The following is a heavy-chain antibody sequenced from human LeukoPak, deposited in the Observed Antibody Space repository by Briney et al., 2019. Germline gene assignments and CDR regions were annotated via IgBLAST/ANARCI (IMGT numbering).Heavy chain of an antibody. CDR1: GGSISSYY. CDR2: IYYSGST. D-gene: IGHD3-22*01. V-gene: IGHV4-59*01. CDR3: ARARHSSGYYWDY. Sequence: SETLSLTCTVSGGSISSYYWSWIRQPPGEGLEWIGYIYYSGSTNYNPSLKSRVTISVDTSKNQFSLKLSSMTAADTAVYYCARARHSSGYYWDYWGQGTLVTVSS. J-gene: IGHJ4*02.